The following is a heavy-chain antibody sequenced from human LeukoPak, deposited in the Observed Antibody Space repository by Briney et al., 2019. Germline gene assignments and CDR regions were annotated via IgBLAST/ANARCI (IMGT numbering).Heavy chain of an antibody. D-gene: IGHD3-22*01. CDR1: GGSISSGGYS. Sequence: PSETLSLTCAVSGGSISSGGYSWSWIRQPPGKGLEWIGYIYYSGSTYYNPSLKSQVTISVDTSKNQFSLKLSSVTAADTAVYYCATESGYYYDSSGYPVYYFDYWGQGTLVTVSS. V-gene: IGHV4-30-4*07. CDR2: IYYSGST. J-gene: IGHJ4*02. CDR3: ATESGYYYDSSGYPVYYFDY.